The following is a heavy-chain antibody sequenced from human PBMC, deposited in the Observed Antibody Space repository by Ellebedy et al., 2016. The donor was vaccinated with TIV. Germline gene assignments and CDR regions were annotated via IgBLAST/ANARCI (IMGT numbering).Heavy chain of an antibody. CDR1: GFTFSIHS. CDR3: ARGKYFDY. J-gene: IGHJ4*02. Sequence: GGSLRLSXAASGFTFSIHSMNWVRQAPGKGLEWVSYISSSSTIYYADSVKGRFTISRDNAKNSLYLQMNSLRDEDTALYYCARGKYFDYWGQGTLVTVAS. V-gene: IGHV3-48*02. CDR2: ISSSSTI.